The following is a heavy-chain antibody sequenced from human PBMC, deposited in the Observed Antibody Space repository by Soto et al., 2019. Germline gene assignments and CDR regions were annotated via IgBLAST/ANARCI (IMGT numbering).Heavy chain of an antibody. CDR1: GFTFSTYW. CDR3: ARDPVLDGYGALEI. CDR2: IKEDGSEK. J-gene: IGHJ3*02. V-gene: IGHV3-7*01. Sequence: GGSLRLSCAASGFTFSTYWMSWVRQAPGKGLEWVANIKEDGSEKQYADSVKGRFTISRDNAKNSLYLQLNILRAEDTAVYYCARDPVLDGYGALEIWGQGT. D-gene: IGHD3-3*01.